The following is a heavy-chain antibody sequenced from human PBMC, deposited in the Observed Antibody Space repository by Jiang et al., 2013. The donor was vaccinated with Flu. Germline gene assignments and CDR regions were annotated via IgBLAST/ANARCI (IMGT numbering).Heavy chain of an antibody. D-gene: IGHD5-12*01. V-gene: IGHV4-34*01. J-gene: IGHJ4*02. CDR1: GGSFSNYY. CDR2: INHHANI. Sequence: LLKPSETLSLTCAVSGGSFSNYYWSWIRQPPGKGLEWIADINHHANINYNPSLKTRVTMSVDTSKNQFSLKLTSVTAADTALYYCARAGYSGYDLDCWGQGTLVSVSS. CDR3: ARAGYSGYDLDC.